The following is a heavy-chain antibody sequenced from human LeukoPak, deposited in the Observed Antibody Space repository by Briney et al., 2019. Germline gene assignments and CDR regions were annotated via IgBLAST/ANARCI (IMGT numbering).Heavy chain of an antibody. CDR2: IYSGGST. J-gene: IGHJ1*01. CDR3: AREPQYSSGWEH. Sequence: GGSLRLSCAASGFTVSSNYMSWVRQAPGKGLEWVSVIYSGGSTYYADSVKGRFTISRDNSKNTLYLQMNSLRAEDTAVYYCAREPQYSSGWEHWGQGTLVTVSS. CDR1: GFTVSSNY. D-gene: IGHD6-19*01. V-gene: IGHV3-53*01.